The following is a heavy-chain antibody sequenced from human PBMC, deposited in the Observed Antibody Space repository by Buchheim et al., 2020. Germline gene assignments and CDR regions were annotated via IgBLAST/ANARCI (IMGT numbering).Heavy chain of an antibody. V-gene: IGHV3-48*01. Sequence: EVQLVESGGGLVQPGGSLRLSCAASGFTSSSYSMNWVRQAPGKGLEWVSYISGSSSTIYYADSVKGRFAISRDTAKNSLYLQMNSLRAEDTAVYYCARVLYYYDSSGYSMGYWGQGTL. CDR1: GFTSSSYS. J-gene: IGHJ4*02. D-gene: IGHD3-22*01. CDR2: ISGSSSTI. CDR3: ARVLYYYDSSGYSMGY.